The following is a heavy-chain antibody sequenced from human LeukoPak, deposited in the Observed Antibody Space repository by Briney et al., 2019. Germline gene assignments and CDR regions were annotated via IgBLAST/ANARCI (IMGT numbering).Heavy chain of an antibody. CDR2: IRYDGSNK. V-gene: IGHV3-30*02. CDR1: GFTFSAYV. CDR3: AKDGGSDPDSFDI. J-gene: IGHJ3*02. Sequence: GSLRLSCAASGFTFSAYVMHWVRQAPGKGLEWLAFIRYDGSNKNYADSVKGRFTISRDNTKNSLYLQMNSLRAEDTAVYYCAKDGGSDPDSFDIWGQGTMVTVSS. D-gene: IGHD2-15*01.